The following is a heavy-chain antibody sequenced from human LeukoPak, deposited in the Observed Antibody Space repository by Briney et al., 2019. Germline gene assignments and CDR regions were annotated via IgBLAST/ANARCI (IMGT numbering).Heavy chain of an antibody. J-gene: IGHJ4*02. D-gene: IGHD2-8*01. V-gene: IGHV3-23*01. CDR3: AKDTSIGKYCTNGVCSPFDY. CDR1: GFTFSSYV. Sequence: GTSWRLSCAGSGFTFSSYVMSWVRQAPGQGLEWVSVISDSGDYTSYADSVRGRFTISRDNSRNTLYLQMISLRPEDTAVYYCAKDTSIGKYCTNGVCSPFDYWGQGTLVTVSS. CDR2: ISDSGDYT.